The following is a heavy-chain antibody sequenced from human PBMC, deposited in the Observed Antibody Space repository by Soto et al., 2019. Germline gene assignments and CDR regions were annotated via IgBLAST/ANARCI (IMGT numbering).Heavy chain of an antibody. CDR2: IIPLFGTA. CDR3: ARPVEMATISRSDLVY. Sequence: QVQLVQSGAEVKKPGSSVKVSCKASGGTFSNYAINWVRQAPGQGLEWMGGIIPLFGTANYAQKFQGRVTMTADESTSTAYLDLSSLRSEDTAVYYCARPVEMATISRSDLVYWGQGTLVTVSS. CDR1: GGTFSNYA. V-gene: IGHV1-69*01. J-gene: IGHJ4*02. D-gene: IGHD5-12*01.